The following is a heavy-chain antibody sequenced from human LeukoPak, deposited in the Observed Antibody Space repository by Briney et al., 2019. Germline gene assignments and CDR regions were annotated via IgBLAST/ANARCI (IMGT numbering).Heavy chain of an antibody. CDR2: IGGGATT. D-gene: IGHD6-19*01. Sequence: GGSLRLSCAASGFTFSNYVMSWVRQAPGKGLEWVSAIGGGATTYYADYVKGRFTISRDNSKNTLYLQMNSLRAEDTAIYYCAKAGRLQAVAGWIGYWGQGTLVTVS. V-gene: IGHV3-23*01. J-gene: IGHJ4*02. CDR1: GFTFSNYV. CDR3: AKAGRLQAVAGWIGY.